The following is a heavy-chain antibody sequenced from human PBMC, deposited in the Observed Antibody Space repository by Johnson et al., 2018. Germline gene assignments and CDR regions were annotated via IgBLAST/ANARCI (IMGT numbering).Heavy chain of an antibody. Sequence: QVQLVQSGGGVVQPGRSXRLSCAASGFTFSSYAMHWVRQAPGKGLEWVAVISQDGSNNYYAASVTGPFSIPRDNSKNTLYLQMNSLRAEATAVYYCAGGRITMVRGVNDAFDIWGQGTMVTVSS. CDR3: AGGRITMVRGVNDAFDI. V-gene: IGHV3-30-3*01. D-gene: IGHD3-10*01. CDR2: ISQDGSNN. CDR1: GFTFSSYA. J-gene: IGHJ3*02.